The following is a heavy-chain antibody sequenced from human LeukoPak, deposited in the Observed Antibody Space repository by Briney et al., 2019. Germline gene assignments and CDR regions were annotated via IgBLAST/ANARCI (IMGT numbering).Heavy chain of an antibody. D-gene: IGHD2-15*01. Sequence: ASVKVSCKASGYTFTSYYMHWVRQAPGQGLEWMGIINPSGGSTSYAQKFQGRVTMTRDTSISTAYMELSRLRSDDTAVYYCARARVVAVKGSPSWFDPWGQGTLVTVSS. CDR3: ARARVVAVKGSPSWFDP. V-gene: IGHV1-46*01. CDR2: INPSGGST. CDR1: GYTFTSYY. J-gene: IGHJ5*02.